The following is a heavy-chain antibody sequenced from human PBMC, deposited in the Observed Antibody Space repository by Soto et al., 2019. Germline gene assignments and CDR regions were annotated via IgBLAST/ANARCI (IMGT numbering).Heavy chain of an antibody. CDR2: IYYSGST. V-gene: IGHV4-39*01. CDR3: ARAAGRRPSYIVGATGYYYGMDV. CDR1: GGSISSSSYY. J-gene: IGHJ6*02. Sequence: PSETLSLTCTVSGGSISSSSYYWGWIRQPPGKGLEWIGSIYYSGSTYYNPSLKSRVTISLDTSKKQFSPKLSSVTAADTAVYYCARAAGRRPSYIVGATGYYYGMDVWGQGTTVTVSS. D-gene: IGHD1-26*01.